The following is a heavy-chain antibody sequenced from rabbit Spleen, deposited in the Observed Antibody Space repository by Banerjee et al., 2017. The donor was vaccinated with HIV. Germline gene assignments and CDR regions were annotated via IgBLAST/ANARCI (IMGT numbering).Heavy chain of an antibody. CDR1: GFSFSSRYY. CDR2: INTGSSGST. J-gene: IGHJ4*01. Sequence: QSLEESGGDLVKPGASLTLTCTASGFSFSSRYYMCWVRQAPGKGLEWIACINTGSSGSTNYASWAKGRFTISKTSSTTVTLQMTSLTAADTATYFSARETSGGWGVVLYYFRLWGPGTLVTVS. V-gene: IGHV1S40*01. D-gene: IGHD4-1*01. CDR3: ARETSGGWGVVLYYFRL.